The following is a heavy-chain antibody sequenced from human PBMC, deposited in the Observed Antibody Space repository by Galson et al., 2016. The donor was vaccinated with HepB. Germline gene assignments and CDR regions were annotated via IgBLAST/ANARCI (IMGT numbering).Heavy chain of an antibody. CDR3: VSPLHNDGNSGMAFDI. J-gene: IGHJ3*02. D-gene: IGHD4-23*01. V-gene: IGHV3-74*01. CDR2: ISGDASGT. CDR1: RFTFSSYW. Sequence: SLRLSCADSRFTFSSYWMHWVRQVPGKGPVWVSVISGDASGTRYAESVKGRITISRDNTKNTLYLQMNSLRADDTAVYYCVSPLHNDGNSGMAFDIWGQGTMVTISS.